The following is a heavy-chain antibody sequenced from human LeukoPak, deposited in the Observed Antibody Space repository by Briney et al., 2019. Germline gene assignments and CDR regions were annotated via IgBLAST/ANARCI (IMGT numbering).Heavy chain of an antibody. D-gene: IGHD3-10*01. CDR1: GFTFSTYA. CDR3: ARVWFGELLRIDY. CDR2: ITGSGGST. Sequence: GGSLGLSCAASGFTFSTYAMSWVRQAPGKGLEWVSGITGSGGSTYYADSVKGRFTISRDNSKNTPYLQMNSLRAEDTAVYYCARVWFGELLRIDYWGQGTLVTVSS. J-gene: IGHJ4*02. V-gene: IGHV3-23*01.